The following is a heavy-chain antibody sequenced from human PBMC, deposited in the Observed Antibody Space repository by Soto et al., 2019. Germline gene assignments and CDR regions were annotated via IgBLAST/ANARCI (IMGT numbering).Heavy chain of an antibody. V-gene: IGHV4-4*07. CDR2: IYTSGST. D-gene: IGHD3-10*01. J-gene: IGHJ5*02. CDR3: ARDRSITMVRGVMVPDWFDP. Sequence: PSETLSLTCTVSGGSISSYYWNWIRQPAGKGLEWIGRIYTSGSTNYNPSLKSRVTMSVDTSKNQFSLKLSSVTAADTAVYYCARDRSITMVRGVMVPDWFDPWGQGTLVTVS. CDR1: GGSISSYY.